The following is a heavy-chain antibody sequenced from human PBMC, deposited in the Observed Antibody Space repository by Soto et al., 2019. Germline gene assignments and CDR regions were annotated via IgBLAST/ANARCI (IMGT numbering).Heavy chain of an antibody. CDR3: AKRTGTYGSAFDI. CDR2: ISGTSDST. V-gene: IGHV3-23*04. Sequence: EVQLVESGGGLVQPGASLRLSCAASGFTFSTYAMSWVRQAPGKGLEWVSDISGTSDSTNYPDSVKGRFTISRDNSKNTLYLQMNSLRAEDTAIYYCAKRTGTYGSAFDIWGQGTMVTVSS. CDR1: GFTFSTYA. J-gene: IGHJ3*02. D-gene: IGHD1-26*01.